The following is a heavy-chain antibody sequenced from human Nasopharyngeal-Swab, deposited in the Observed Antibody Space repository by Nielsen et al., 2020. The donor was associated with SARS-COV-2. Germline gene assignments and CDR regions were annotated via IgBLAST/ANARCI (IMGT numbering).Heavy chain of an antibody. V-gene: IGHV1-18*01. CDR2: ISAYNGNT. CDR3: ATGSGWYDRRHWYFDL. CDR1: GYTFTSYG. J-gene: IGHJ2*01. Sequence: ASVKVSCKASGYTFTSYGISWVRQAPGQGLEWMGWISAYNGNTNYAQELQGRVTMTTDTSTSTAYMELRSLRSDDTAVYYCATGSGWYDRRHWYFDLWGRGTLVTVSS. D-gene: IGHD6-19*01.